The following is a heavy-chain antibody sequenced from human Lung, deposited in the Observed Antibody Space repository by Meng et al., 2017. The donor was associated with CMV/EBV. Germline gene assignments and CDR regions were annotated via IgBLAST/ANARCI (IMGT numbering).Heavy chain of an antibody. V-gene: IGHV4-4*02. CDR3: LRRSGGSV. Sequence: RESGPDLVKPSEPLSLTCAVSGDSITNTNWWAWVRQPPGKGLEWIGEIPHRGSSAYNPSLKSRVSMSIDKSKNQFSLKLTSVTAADTAVYHCLRRSGGSVWGQGTLVTVSS. D-gene: IGHD3-10*01. J-gene: IGHJ1*01. CDR2: IPHRGSS. CDR1: GDSITNTNW.